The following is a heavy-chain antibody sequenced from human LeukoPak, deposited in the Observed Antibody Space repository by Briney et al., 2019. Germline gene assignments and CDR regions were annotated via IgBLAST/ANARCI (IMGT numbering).Heavy chain of an antibody. Sequence: PGGSLKLSCAASGFTFSDSALHWVRQASGKGLEWVGRIKSKTDGGTTDYAAPVKGRFTISRDDSKNTLYLQMNSLKTEDTAVYYCTTDRVRYFWSMDVWGQGTTVTVSS. V-gene: IGHV3-15*01. CDR1: GFTFSDSA. CDR3: TTDRVRYFWSMDV. D-gene: IGHD3-9*01. CDR2: IKSKTDGGTT. J-gene: IGHJ6*02.